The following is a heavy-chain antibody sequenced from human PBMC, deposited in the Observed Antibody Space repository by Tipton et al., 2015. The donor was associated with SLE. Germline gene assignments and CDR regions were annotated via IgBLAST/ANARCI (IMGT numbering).Heavy chain of an antibody. Sequence: QLVQSGAEVKKPEASLKVSCKPSGYTFSNYGITWERQAPGQGLEWMGWISAYNGNTNYGHGRVTLTTDTSTSPAYMELWSLTPDDTAVYYCARAGGSGGRGAYWRQGTLVTVSS. CDR2: ISAYNGNT. J-gene: IGHJ4*02. CDR1: GYTFSNYG. CDR3: ARAGGSGGRGAY. D-gene: IGHD2-15*01. V-gene: IGHV1-18*01.